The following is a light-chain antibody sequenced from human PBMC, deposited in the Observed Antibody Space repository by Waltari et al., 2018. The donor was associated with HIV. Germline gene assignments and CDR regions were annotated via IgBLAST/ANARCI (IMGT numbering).Light chain of an antibody. Sequence: QSVLTQPPSASGTPGQRATISCSGSISDIGSNPVNWYQQLPGTAPKLLIYSNDQRPSGVPDRFSGSKSGTSASLAISGLRSEDEADYYCATWDDSLDGPMFGGGTKLTVL. J-gene: IGLJ3*02. CDR2: SND. CDR1: ISDIGSNP. V-gene: IGLV1-44*01. CDR3: ATWDDSLDGPM.